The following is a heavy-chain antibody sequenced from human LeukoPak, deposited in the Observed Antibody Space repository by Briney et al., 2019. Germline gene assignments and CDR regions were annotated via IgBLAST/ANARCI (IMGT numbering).Heavy chain of an antibody. D-gene: IGHD3-10*01. Sequence: GASVKVSCKASGYTFTSYYMHWVRQAPGQGLEWMGIINPSGGSTSYAQKFQGRVTMTRDMSTSTVCMELSSLRSEDTAVYYCARPAYYYGSGSYYHYWGQGTLVTVSS. J-gene: IGHJ4*02. V-gene: IGHV1-46*01. CDR2: INPSGGST. CDR1: GYTFTSYY. CDR3: ARPAYYYGSGSYYHY.